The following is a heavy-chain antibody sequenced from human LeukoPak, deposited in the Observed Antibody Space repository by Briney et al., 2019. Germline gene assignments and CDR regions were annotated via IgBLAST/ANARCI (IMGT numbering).Heavy chain of an antibody. Sequence: SQTLSLTCTVSGGSISSSSYYWGWIRQPPGKGLEWIGTFYYRGNTYYSPSLKSRVTISVDTSKNQFSLKLSSVTAADTAVYYCARRPFSGWVGFDYWGQGTLVTVSS. J-gene: IGHJ4*02. CDR1: GGSISSSSYY. CDR3: ARRPFSGWVGFDY. D-gene: IGHD6-25*01. V-gene: IGHV4-39*01. CDR2: FYYRGNT.